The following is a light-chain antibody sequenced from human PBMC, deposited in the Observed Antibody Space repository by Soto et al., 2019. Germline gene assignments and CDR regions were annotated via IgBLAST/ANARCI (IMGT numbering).Light chain of an antibody. V-gene: IGLV2-14*01. Sequence: QSALTQPASVSGSPGQSITISCTGTSSDVGSYNYVSWYQQHPGKAPKLLIYDVSNRPSGVSNRFSGSKSGNTASLTISGLQPEDEADYYCSSYTTKNTVVLGGGTK. J-gene: IGLJ2*01. CDR1: SSDVGSYNY. CDR2: DVS. CDR3: SSYTTKNTVV.